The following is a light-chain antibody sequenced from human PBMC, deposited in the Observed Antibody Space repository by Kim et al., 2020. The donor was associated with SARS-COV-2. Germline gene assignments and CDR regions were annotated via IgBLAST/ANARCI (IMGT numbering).Light chain of an antibody. Sequence: QSALTQPASVSGSPGQSITLSCTGSSSDIGSNKYVSWYQQHPGKVPKVMIYDVNNRPAGVSNRFSGSKSDNTASLTISGLRAEDEADYYCTSYRADSTVVFGGGTQLTVL. CDR2: DVN. CDR1: SSDIGSNKY. J-gene: IGLJ3*02. V-gene: IGLV2-14*03. CDR3: TSYRADSTVV.